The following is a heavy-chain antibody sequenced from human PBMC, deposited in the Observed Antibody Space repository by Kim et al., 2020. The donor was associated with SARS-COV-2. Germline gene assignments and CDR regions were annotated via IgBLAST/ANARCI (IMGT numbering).Heavy chain of an antibody. CDR3: ARGGSGYGLCWFDP. J-gene: IGHJ5*02. Sequence: SVKVSCKASGGTFSSYAISWVRQAPGQGLEWMGGIIPIFGTANYAQKFQGRVTITADESTSTAYMELSSLRSEDTAVYYCARGGSGYGLCWFDPWGQGTLVTVSS. D-gene: IGHD5-12*01. CDR2: IIPIFGTA. CDR1: GGTFSSYA. V-gene: IGHV1-69*13.